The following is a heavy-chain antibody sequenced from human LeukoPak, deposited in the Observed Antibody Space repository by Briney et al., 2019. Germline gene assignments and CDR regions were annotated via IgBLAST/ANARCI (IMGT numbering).Heavy chain of an antibody. CDR3: AKEKGTIYFDL. V-gene: IGHV3-43*01. CDR2: FSRNGVTT. Sequence: GGSLRLSCGAFGFNFRAFTMHWVRQAPGKGLEWVSLFSRNGVTTYYAESVRGRFTISRDNSKNSVYLQMDSLTTEDTAVYYCAKEKGTIYFDLWGQGTMVTVSA. D-gene: IGHD2-2*01. J-gene: IGHJ3*01. CDR1: GFNFRAFT.